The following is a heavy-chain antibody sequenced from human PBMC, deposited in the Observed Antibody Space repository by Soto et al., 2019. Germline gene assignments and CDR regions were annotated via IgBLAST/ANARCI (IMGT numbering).Heavy chain of an antibody. J-gene: IGHJ6*02. CDR3: ASLHSSSWYQIGYYYYGMDV. CDR1: GGSISVYY. Sequence: SEPLSLTCTVSGGSISVYYWGWIRQPPGKGLEWIGYIFYSGSTNYIPSLKSRVTISLDTSKNQFSLKLSSVTAADTAVYYCASLHSSSWYQIGYYYYGMDVWGQGTTVTVSS. V-gene: IGHV4-59*12. D-gene: IGHD6-13*01. CDR2: IFYSGST.